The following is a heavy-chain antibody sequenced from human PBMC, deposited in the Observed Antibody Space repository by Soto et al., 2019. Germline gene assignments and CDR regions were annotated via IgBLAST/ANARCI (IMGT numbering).Heavy chain of an antibody. CDR2: TYYRSKWYN. J-gene: IGHJ6*02. D-gene: IGHD6-13*01. V-gene: IGHV6-1*01. CDR3: AREIAAAGTRGYYYYYGMDV. CDR1: GDSVSSNSAA. Sequence: WQTLSLTCAISGDSVSSNSAAWNWIRQSPSRGLEWLGRTYYRSKWYNDYAVSVKSRVTINPDTSKNQFSLQLNSVTPEDTAVYYCAREIAAAGTRGYYYYYGMDVWGQGTTVTVSS.